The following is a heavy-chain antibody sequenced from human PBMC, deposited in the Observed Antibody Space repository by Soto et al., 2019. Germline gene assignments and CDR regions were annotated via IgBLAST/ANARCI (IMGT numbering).Heavy chain of an antibody. J-gene: IGHJ5*02. CDR3: ARRGRSGSYYRRLHQKWFDP. Sequence: SSETLSLTCAVYGGSFSGYYWSWIRQPPGKGLEWIGEINHSGSTNYNPSLKSRVTISVDTSKNQFSLKLSSVTAADTAVYYCARRGRSGSYYRRLHQKWFDPWGQGTLVTVSS. V-gene: IGHV4-34*01. CDR2: INHSGST. CDR1: GGSFSGYY. D-gene: IGHD1-26*01.